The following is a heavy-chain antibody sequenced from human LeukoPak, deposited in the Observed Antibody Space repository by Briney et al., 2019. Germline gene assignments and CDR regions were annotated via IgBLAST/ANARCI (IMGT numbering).Heavy chain of an antibody. Sequence: KPSETLSLTCTVSGGSISSYYWSWIRQPPGKGLEWIGEVNHSGSTNYNPSLKSRVTISVDTSKNQFSLKLSSVTAADTAVYYCARLSGGGMNIVVVPAAMCAFDIWGQGTMVTVSS. V-gene: IGHV4-34*01. CDR2: VNHSGST. J-gene: IGHJ3*02. CDR3: ARLSGGGMNIVVVPAAMCAFDI. CDR1: GGSISSYY. D-gene: IGHD2-2*01.